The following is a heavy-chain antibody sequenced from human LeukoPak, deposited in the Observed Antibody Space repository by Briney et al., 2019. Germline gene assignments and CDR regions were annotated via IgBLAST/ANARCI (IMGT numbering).Heavy chain of an antibody. J-gene: IGHJ4*02. V-gene: IGHV3-7*01. CDR2: IKQDGGEE. D-gene: IGHD5-18*01. Sequence: PGGSLRLSCATSGSTFSDYYMSWIRQAPGKGLEWVANIKQDGGEEYYVDSVKGRFTISRDNAKNSLYLQMNSLRAEDTAVYYCARDSPERGYSYGPLDNYFDYWGQGTLVTVSS. CDR3: ARDSPERGYSYGPLDNYFDY. CDR1: GSTFSDYY.